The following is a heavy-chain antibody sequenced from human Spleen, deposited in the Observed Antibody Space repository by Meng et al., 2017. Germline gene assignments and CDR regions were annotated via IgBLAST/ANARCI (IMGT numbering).Heavy chain of an antibody. V-gene: IGHV4-30-4*01. D-gene: IGHD1-1*01. CDR1: GGSISSGDYY. CDR2: IYYSGST. Sequence: QVQLQESGPGLVKPSQTLSLTCTVSGGSISSGDYYWSWIRQPPGKGLEWIGYIYYSGSTYYNPSLKSRLTISVDTSKKQFSLRLTSVTAADMAVYYCVRENWKSTIDYSGQGTLVTVSS. J-gene: IGHJ4*02. CDR3: VRENWKSTIDY.